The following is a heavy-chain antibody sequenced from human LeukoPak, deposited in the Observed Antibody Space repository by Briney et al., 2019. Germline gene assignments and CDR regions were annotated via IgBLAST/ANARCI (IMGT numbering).Heavy chain of an antibody. V-gene: IGHV1-69*13. Sequence: SVKVSCKASGGTFSSYAISWVRQAPGQGLEWMGGIIPIFGTANYAQKFQGRVTITADESTSTAYMELSSLRSEDTAVNYCARGVLRFLEWPSNYYYYYMDVWGKGTTVTVSS. D-gene: IGHD3-3*01. CDR3: ARGVLRFLEWPSNYYYYYMDV. CDR1: GGTFSSYA. J-gene: IGHJ6*03. CDR2: IIPIFGTA.